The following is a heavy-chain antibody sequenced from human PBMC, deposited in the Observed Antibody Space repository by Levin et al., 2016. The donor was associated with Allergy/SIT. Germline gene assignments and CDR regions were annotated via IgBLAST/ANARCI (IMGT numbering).Heavy chain of an antibody. J-gene: IGHJ6*02. D-gene: IGHD3-3*02. CDR2: INHSGST. V-gene: IGHV4-34*01. CDR3: ARGYPRIFGLKDYYYGMDV. Sequence: WIRQPPGKGLEWIGEINHSGSTNYNPSLKSRVTISVDTSKNQFSLKLSSVTAADTAVYYCARGYPRIFGLKDYYYGMDVWGQGTTVTVSS.